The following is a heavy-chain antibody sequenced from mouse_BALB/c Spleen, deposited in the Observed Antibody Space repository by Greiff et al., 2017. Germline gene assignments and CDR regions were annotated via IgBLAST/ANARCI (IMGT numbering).Heavy chain of an antibody. CDR1: GYTFTSYW. Sequence: VQLQQSGAELAKPGASVKMSCKASGYTFTSYWMHWVKQRPGQGLEWIGYINPSTGYTEYNQKFKDKATLTADKSPSTAYMQLSSLTSEDSAVYYCARGELGAGYWYFDVWGAGTTVTVSS. D-gene: IGHD4-1*01. J-gene: IGHJ1*01. V-gene: IGHV1-7*01. CDR2: INPSTGYT. CDR3: ARGELGAGYWYFDV.